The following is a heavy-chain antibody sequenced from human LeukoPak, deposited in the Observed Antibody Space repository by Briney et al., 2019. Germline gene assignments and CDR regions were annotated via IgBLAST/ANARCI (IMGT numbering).Heavy chain of an antibody. Sequence: PSETLSLTCGVSGGSISSGGYSCSWIRQPPGKGLEWIGYIYYSGSTNYNPSLKSRVTISVDTSKNQFSLKLSSVTAADTAVYYCAILRTIPYYYYMDVWGKGTTVTVSS. V-gene: IGHV4-61*08. CDR2: IYYSGST. D-gene: IGHD1-14*01. CDR3: AILRTIPYYYYMDV. CDR1: GGSISSGGYS. J-gene: IGHJ6*03.